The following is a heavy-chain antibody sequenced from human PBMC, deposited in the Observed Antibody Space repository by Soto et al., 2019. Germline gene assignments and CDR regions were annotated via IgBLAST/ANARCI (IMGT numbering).Heavy chain of an antibody. CDR3: AKNNRYCSSTNCFVFDY. CDR2: IKQDGSEK. Sequence: EVQLVESGGGLVQPGGSLRLSCAASGFTFSGYWMSWVRQAPGKGLEWVANIKQDGSEKYYVDSVKGRFTISRDNAKNSLYLLMNSLRAEDTAVYYCAKNNRYCSSTNCFVFDYWGRGTLVTVSS. D-gene: IGHD2-2*01. J-gene: IGHJ4*02. V-gene: IGHV3-7*01. CDR1: GFTFSGYW.